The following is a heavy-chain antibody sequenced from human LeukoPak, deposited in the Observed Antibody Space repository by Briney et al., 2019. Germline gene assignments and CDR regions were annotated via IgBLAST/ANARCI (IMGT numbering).Heavy chain of an antibody. Sequence: ASVTVSFTASGYTFTSYGISWVRQGPGQGLGWMGWVSAYNGNTNYAQKLQGRVTMTTDTSTSTAYMELRSLRSDDTAVYYCARYHCSSTSCSSDAGFDPWGQGTLVTVSS. J-gene: IGHJ5*02. V-gene: IGHV1-18*01. CDR3: ARYHCSSTSCSSDAGFDP. CDR1: GYTFTSYG. CDR2: VSAYNGNT. D-gene: IGHD2-2*01.